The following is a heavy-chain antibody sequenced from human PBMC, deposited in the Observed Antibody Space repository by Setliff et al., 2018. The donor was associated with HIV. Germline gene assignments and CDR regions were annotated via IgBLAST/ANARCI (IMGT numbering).Heavy chain of an antibody. V-gene: IGHV1-69*13. CDR3: TNRGGSGTNVGNWFDP. D-gene: IGHD3-10*01. J-gene: IGHJ5*02. Sequence: SVKVSCKASGYTFSSYAITWVRQAPGQGLEWMGGILPIFGATDYAQKFQGRLTLTAVQSENSVYMELSSLRSDDTAVYYCTNRGGSGTNVGNWFDPWGQGTLVTVSS. CDR1: GYTFSSYA. CDR2: ILPIFGAT.